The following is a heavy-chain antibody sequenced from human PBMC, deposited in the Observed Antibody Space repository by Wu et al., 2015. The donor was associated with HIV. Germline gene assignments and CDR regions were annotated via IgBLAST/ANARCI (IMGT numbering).Heavy chain of an antibody. D-gene: IGHD4-17*01. CDR1: GYTFTSYG. Sequence: QVQLVQSGPEVKNPGASVKVSCKAFGYTFTSYGVSWVRQAPGQGLEWMGRIIPIFGTANYAQKFQGRVTITADESTSTAYMELSSLRSEDTAVYYCARDSPVTVTTVYFDYWGQGTLVTVSS. J-gene: IGHJ4*02. CDR3: ARDSPVTVTTVYFDY. CDR2: IIPIFGTA. V-gene: IGHV1-69*13.